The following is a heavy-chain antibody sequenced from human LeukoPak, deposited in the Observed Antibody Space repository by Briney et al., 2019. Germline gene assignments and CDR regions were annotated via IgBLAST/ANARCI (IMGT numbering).Heavy chain of an antibody. CDR2: IIPIFGTA. J-gene: IGHJ4*02. Sequence: SVKVSCEASGGTFSSYAISWVRQAPGQGLEWMGRIIPIFGTANYAQKFQGRVTITTDESTSTAYMELSSLRSEDTAVYYCARDPLSDPPGDYWGQGTLVTVSS. CDR3: ARDPLSDPPGDY. V-gene: IGHV1-69*05. CDR1: GGTFSSYA.